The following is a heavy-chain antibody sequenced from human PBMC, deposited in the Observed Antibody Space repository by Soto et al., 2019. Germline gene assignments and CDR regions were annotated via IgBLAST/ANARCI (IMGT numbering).Heavy chain of an antibody. CDR1: GFTFDDYA. Sequence: PGGSLRLSCAASGFTFDDYAMRWVRQAPGKGLEWVSGISWNRGSIGYADSVKGRFTISRDNAKNSLHLQMNRPRAEDTALYYCANHVQRYFDFLYLDSLGQGTLVTVPS. CDR2: ISWNRGSI. CDR3: ANHVQRYFDFLYLDS. D-gene: IGHD3-9*01. J-gene: IGHJ4*02. V-gene: IGHV3-9*01.